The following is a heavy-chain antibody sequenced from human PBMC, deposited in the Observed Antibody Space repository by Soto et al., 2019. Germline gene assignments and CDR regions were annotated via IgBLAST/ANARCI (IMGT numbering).Heavy chain of an antibody. Sequence: GGSLRLSCAACGFTLSNAWMSWVRQAPGKGLEWVGRIKSKTDGVTTDYAAPVKGRFIISRDDSKNMLYLQMNSLKTEDTAVYYRVTLKYGMDVWGQGTSVTVSS. V-gene: IGHV3-15*01. CDR3: VTLKYGMDV. CDR2: IKSKTDGVTT. J-gene: IGHJ6*02. D-gene: IGHD6-6*01. CDR1: GFTLSNAW.